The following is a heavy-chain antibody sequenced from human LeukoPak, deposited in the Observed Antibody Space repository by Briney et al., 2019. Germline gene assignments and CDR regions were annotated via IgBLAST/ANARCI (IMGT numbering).Heavy chain of an antibody. CDR2: INHSGST. CDR3: ARGFRFYGGRPFDY. D-gene: IGHD4/OR15-4a*01. J-gene: IGHJ4*02. Sequence: SSETLSLTCAVYGGSFSGYYWSWIRQPPGKGLEWIGEINHSGSTNCNPSLKSRVTISVDTSKNQFSLKLSSVTAADTAVYYCARGFRFYGGRPFDYWGRGTLVTVSS. V-gene: IGHV4-34*01. CDR1: GGSFSGYY.